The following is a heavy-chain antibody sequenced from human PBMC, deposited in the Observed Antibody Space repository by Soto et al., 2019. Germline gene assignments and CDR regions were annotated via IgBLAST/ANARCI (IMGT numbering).Heavy chain of an antibody. J-gene: IGHJ4*01. D-gene: IGHD3-16*02. CDR3: ATDRVTFGGVIVRLGWGNFDY. CDR2: IIPRSATS. CDR1: GDTFSTYS. Sequence: SVNVSCKASGDTFSTYSVTWMRQAPGQGLEWMGGIIPRSATSNYAQKFQGRVTITADESTNTAYMELSSLRSEDTAVYYCATDRVTFGGVIVRLGWGNFDYCG. V-gene: IGHV1-69*13.